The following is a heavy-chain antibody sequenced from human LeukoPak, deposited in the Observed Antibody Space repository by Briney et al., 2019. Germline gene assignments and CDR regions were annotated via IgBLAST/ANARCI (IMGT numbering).Heavy chain of an antibody. CDR1: GFSFSNYD. V-gene: IGHV3-33*01. CDR2: IWYDGSNK. Sequence: PGGSLRLSCAPSGFSFSNYDMHWVRQAPGKGREWVAVIWYDGSNKYYADSVKGRFTISRDNSNNTLYLLMNSLRVDDTAVYYCARGDPTVTTKQNFDYWGQGTLVTVSS. D-gene: IGHD4-17*01. CDR3: ARGDPTVTTKQNFDY. J-gene: IGHJ4*02.